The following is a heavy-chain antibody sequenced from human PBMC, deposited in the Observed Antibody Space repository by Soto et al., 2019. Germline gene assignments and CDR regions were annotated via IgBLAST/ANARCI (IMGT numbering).Heavy chain of an antibody. V-gene: IGHV1-24*01. Sequence: GASVKVSCKVSGYTLTELSVHWVRQAPGKGLEWMGGFDPEDGETIYAQKFQGRVTMTEDTSTDTAYMELSSLRSEDTAVYYCATAPSGSGSYSAYDYGGQGTLVTVSS. CDR3: ATAPSGSGSYSAYDY. J-gene: IGHJ4*02. CDR1: GYTLTELS. CDR2: FDPEDGET. D-gene: IGHD3-10*01.